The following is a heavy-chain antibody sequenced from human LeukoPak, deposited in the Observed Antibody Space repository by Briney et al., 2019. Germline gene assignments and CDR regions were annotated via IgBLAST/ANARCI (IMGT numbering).Heavy chain of an antibody. V-gene: IGHV1-24*01. D-gene: IGHD3-3*01. J-gene: IGHJ5*02. CDR3: ATSRLTIFGVVAGFDP. CDR1: GYTLTELS. CDR2: FDPEDGET. Sequence: ASVKVSCKVSGYTLTELSMHWVRQAPGKGLEWMGGFDPEDGETIYAQKFQGRVTMTEDTSTDTAYMELSSLRSEDTAVYYCATSRLTIFGVVAGFDPWGQGTLVTVSS.